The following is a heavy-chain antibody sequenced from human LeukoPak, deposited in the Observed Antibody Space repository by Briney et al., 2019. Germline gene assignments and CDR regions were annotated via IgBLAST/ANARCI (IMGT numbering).Heavy chain of an antibody. Sequence: PGGSLRLSCAASGFTFSSYTMSWVRQAPGKGLEWVSTLGGIDGYTYYADAVKGRFTISRDNAKNSLYLQMNSLRAEDTAVYYCARDSFPWDAFDIWGQGTMVTVSS. CDR2: LGGIDGYT. J-gene: IGHJ3*02. D-gene: IGHD3-16*02. CDR3: ARDSFPWDAFDI. V-gene: IGHV3-21*01. CDR1: GFTFSSYT.